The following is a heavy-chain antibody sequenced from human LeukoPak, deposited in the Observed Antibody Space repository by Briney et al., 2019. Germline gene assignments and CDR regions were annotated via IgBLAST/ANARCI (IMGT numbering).Heavy chain of an antibody. D-gene: IGHD3-3*01. CDR3: ARDFAAHSYYFDY. J-gene: IGHJ4*02. Sequence: PGRSLRLSCAPSGFTFSSYAMHWVRQAPGKGLEWVAVIWYDGSKKDYADSVKGRFTISRDNSKNTLDLQMNSLRAEDTAVYYCARDFAAHSYYFDYWGQGTLVTVSS. V-gene: IGHV3-33*08. CDR1: GFTFSSYA. CDR2: IWYDGSKK.